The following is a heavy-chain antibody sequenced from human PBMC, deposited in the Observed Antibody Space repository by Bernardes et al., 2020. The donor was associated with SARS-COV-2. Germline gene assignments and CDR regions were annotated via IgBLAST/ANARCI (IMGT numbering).Heavy chain of an antibody. CDR1: GFTFSSYA. J-gene: IGHJ4*02. CDR2: ISYDGSNK. D-gene: IGHD2-2*02. V-gene: IGHV3-30*04. Sequence: GGSLRLSCAASGFTFSSYAMHWVRQAPGKGLEWVAVISYDGSNKYYADSVKGRFTISRDNSKNTLYLQMNSLRAEDTAVYYCARGGGCSSTSCYTKEYDYWGQGTLVTVSS. CDR3: ARGGGCSSTSCYTKEYDY.